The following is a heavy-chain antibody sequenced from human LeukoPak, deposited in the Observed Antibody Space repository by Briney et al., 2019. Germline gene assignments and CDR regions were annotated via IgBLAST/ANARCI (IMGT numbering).Heavy chain of an antibody. CDR3: ATSCSNINCYLAQGSSYYYYYMDV. V-gene: IGHV1-46*01. J-gene: IGHJ6*03. D-gene: IGHD2-2*01. Sequence: ASVKVSCKASGYTFTSYYMHWVRQAPGQGLEWMGIINPSGGSTSYAQKFQGRVTMTRDTSISTAYMELSRLRSDDTAVYYCATSCSNINCYLAQGSSYYYYYMDVWGKGTTVTVSS. CDR1: GYTFTSYY. CDR2: INPSGGST.